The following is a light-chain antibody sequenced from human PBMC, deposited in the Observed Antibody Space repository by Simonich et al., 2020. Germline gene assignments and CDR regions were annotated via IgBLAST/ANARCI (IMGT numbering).Light chain of an antibody. V-gene: IGKV4-1*01. Sequence: DIVMTQSPDSLAVSLGERATINCKSSQSVLYISNNKNYLAWYQQKPGQPPKLLIYCASTRESGVPDRFSGSGSGTYFTLTISSLQAEDVAVYYCQQYYSTPYTFGQGTKLEIK. J-gene: IGKJ2*01. CDR2: CAS. CDR1: QSVLYISNNKNY. CDR3: QQYYSTPYT.